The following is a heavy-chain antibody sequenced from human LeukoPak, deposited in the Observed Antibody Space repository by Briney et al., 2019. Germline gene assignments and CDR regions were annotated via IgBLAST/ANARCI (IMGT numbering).Heavy chain of an antibody. CDR2: INPNSGGT. J-gene: IGHJ4*02. D-gene: IGHD4-17*01. V-gene: IGHV1-2*02. CDR3: AREAYGDNYNLDY. CDR1: GYTFTGYY. Sequence: ASVKVSCKASGYTFTGYYMRWVRQAPGQGLEWMGWINPNSGGTNYAQKFQGRVTMTRDTSISTAYMELSRLRSDDTAVYYCAREAYGDNYNLDYWGQGTLVTVSS.